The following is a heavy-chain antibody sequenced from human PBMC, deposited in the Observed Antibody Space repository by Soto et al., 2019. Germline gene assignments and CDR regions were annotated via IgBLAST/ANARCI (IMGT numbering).Heavy chain of an antibody. V-gene: IGHV3-30*18. CDR2: ISYDGSNK. Sequence: QVQLVESGGGVVQPGRSLRLSCAASGFTFSSYGMHWVRQAPGKGLEWVAGISYDGSNKYYADSVKGRFTISRDNSKNTLYLQMNSLRAEDTAVYYCANGAYSSVYLVNAFDIWGQGTMVTVSS. CDR1: GFTFSSYG. D-gene: IGHD3-22*01. CDR3: ANGAYSSVYLVNAFDI. J-gene: IGHJ3*02.